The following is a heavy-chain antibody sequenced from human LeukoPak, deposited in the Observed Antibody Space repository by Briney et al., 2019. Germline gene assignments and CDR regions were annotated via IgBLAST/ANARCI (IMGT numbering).Heavy chain of an antibody. V-gene: IGHV1-8*01. Sequence: ASVKVSCKASGYTFTSYDINWVRQATGQGLEWMGWMNPNSGNTGYAQKFQGRVTMTRNTSISTAYMELSSLRSEDTAVYYCARLGRYCSGGSCYSGRRGLGYYFDYWGQGTPVTVSS. CDR1: GYTFTSYD. CDR3: ARLGRYCSGGSCYSGRRGLGYYFDY. D-gene: IGHD2-15*01. CDR2: MNPNSGNT. J-gene: IGHJ4*02.